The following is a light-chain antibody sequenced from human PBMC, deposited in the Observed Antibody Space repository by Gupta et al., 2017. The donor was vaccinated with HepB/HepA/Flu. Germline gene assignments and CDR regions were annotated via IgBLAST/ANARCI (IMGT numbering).Light chain of an antibody. CDR3: CSYAGSNNWV. J-gene: IGLJ3*02. V-gene: IGLV2-11*01. CDR2: DVS. Sequence: QSALTHPRSASGSPGPSVTISFPRPSSDVGGYNSVSWYQQHPGKAPKLMIYDVSKRPAGVPDRFSGSKSGNTASLTISGRQAEDEADYYCCSYAGSNNWVFGGGTKLTVL. CDR1: SSDVGGYNS.